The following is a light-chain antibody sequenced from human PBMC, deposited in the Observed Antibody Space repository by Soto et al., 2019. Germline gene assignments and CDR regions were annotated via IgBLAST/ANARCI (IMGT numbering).Light chain of an antibody. CDR1: SSDVGSYNL. J-gene: IGLJ3*02. V-gene: IGLV2-23*01. CDR3: CSHAGSRV. CDR2: EGS. Sequence: QSVVTQPASVSGSPGQSITISCTATSSDVGSYNLVSWYQQHPGKAPKLMIYEGSKRPSGVSNPFSGSKPGNTASLTISGLQAEDDADYYCCSHAGSRVFGGGTKLTVL.